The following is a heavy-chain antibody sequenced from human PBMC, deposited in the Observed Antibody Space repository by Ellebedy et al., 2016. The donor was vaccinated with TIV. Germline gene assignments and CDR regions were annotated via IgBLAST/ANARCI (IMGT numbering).Heavy chain of an antibody. CDR2: IDAGGGTT. CDR3: ERDSTVRAFGYYYGMDV. J-gene: IGHJ6*02. Sequence: ETLSLTCAASGFTFSNFAMTWVRQAPGKGLEWVSGIDAGGGTTYYADSVKGRFTVSRDISKNSLYLQMNSLRSGDTAVYYCERDSTVRAFGYYYGMDVWGQGTTVTVSS. CDR1: GFTFSNFA. D-gene: IGHD4-17*01. V-gene: IGHV3-43*02.